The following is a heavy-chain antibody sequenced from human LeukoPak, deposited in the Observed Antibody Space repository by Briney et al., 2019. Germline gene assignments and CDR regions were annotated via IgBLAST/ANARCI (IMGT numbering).Heavy chain of an antibody. D-gene: IGHD6-6*01. V-gene: IGHV4-59*01. CDR1: GGSISSYY. CDR2: IYYSGST. J-gene: IGHJ3*02. CDR3: AREHSSSGRGAFDI. Sequence: SETLSLTCTVSGGSISSYYWSWIRQPPGKGLEWIGYIYYSGSTNYNPSLKSRVTISVDTSKNQFSLKLSSVTAADTAVYYCAREHSSSGRGAFDIWGQGTMVTVSS.